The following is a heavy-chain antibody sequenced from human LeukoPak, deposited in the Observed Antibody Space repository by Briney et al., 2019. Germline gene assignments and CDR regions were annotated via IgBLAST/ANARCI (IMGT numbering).Heavy chain of an antibody. J-gene: IGHJ6*03. CDR3: ARVDYDFWSGYSEIYYMDV. CDR2: ISSSGSTI. V-gene: IGHV3-48*04. Sequence: GGSLRLSCAASGFTFSSYSMNWVRQAPGKGLEWVSYISSSGSTIYYADSVKGRFTISRDNAKNSLYLQMNSLRAEDTAVYYCARVDYDFWSGYSEIYYMDVWGKGTTVTVSS. CDR1: GFTFSSYS. D-gene: IGHD3-3*01.